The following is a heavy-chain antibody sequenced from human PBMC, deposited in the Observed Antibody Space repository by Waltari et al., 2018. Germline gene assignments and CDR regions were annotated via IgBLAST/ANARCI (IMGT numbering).Heavy chain of an antibody. CDR1: GFTFSSYE. V-gene: IGHV3-48*03. CDR3: AREGCTNGVCSQFDY. D-gene: IGHD2-8*01. J-gene: IGHJ4*02. CDR2: IRSSGSTI. Sequence: EVQLVESGGGLVQPGGSLRLSCAASGFTFSSYEMNWVRQAPGKGLEWVSYIRSSGSTIYYADSVKGRFTISRDNAKNSLYLQMNSLRAEDTAVYYCAREGCTNGVCSQFDYWGQGTLVTVSS.